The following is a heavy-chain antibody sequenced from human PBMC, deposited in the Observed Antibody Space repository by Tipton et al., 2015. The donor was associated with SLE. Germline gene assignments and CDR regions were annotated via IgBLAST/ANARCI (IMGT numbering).Heavy chain of an antibody. CDR2: VTHNGNT. V-gene: IGHV4-34*01. Sequence: TLSLTCAVYGGSFSHYYWTWIRQSPGKGLEWIGEVTHNGNTNYNPSLKSRVAISVDTSRNQFSLKLTSVTAADTAVYYCARGYDIRGYMGRGFDYWGQGTLVTVSS. CDR3: ARGYDIRGYMGRGFDY. J-gene: IGHJ4*02. CDR1: GGSFSHYY. D-gene: IGHD3-22*01.